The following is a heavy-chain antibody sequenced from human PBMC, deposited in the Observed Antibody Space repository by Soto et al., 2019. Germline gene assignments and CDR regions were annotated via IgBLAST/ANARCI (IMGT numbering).Heavy chain of an antibody. D-gene: IGHD3-16*01. Sequence: QLQLQESGSGLVKPSQTLSLTCAVSGGSISSGGYSWSWIRQPPGKGLEWIGYIYHSGSTYYNPSLKSRVTISVDRSKNQFSLKLSSVTAADTAVYYCAGGGSPAHDDWFDPWGQGTLVTVSS. V-gene: IGHV4-30-2*01. CDR2: IYHSGST. J-gene: IGHJ5*02. CDR3: AGGGSPAHDDWFDP. CDR1: GGSISSGGYS.